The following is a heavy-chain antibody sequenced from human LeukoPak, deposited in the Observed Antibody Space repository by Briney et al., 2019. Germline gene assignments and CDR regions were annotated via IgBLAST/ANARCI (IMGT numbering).Heavy chain of an antibody. CDR1: GFTFSSYW. Sequence: GGSLRLSCAASGFTFSSYWMSWVRQAPGKGLEWVANIKQDGSEKYYVDSVKGRFTISRDNAKNSLYLQMNSLRAEDTAVHYCARERKGLRFLDSGWFDPWGQGTLVTVSS. CDR3: ARERKGLRFLDSGWFDP. J-gene: IGHJ5*02. CDR2: IKQDGSEK. V-gene: IGHV3-7*01. D-gene: IGHD3-3*01.